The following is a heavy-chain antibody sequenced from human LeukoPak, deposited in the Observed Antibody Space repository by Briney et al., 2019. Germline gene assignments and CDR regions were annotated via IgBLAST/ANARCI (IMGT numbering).Heavy chain of an antibody. D-gene: IGHD2-8*01. CDR3: TCDLNRSDGL. V-gene: IGHV3-7*01. J-gene: IGHJ3*01. CDR2: INLHGNER. CDR1: GFTFSNYW. Sequence: GGSLRLSCAASGFTFSNYWLSWVRQAPGKGLEWVANINLHGNERYYLDSVKGRFTISRDNVKNLLYLQMSSLRAEDTAVYYCTCDLNRSDGLWGQGTMVTVSS.